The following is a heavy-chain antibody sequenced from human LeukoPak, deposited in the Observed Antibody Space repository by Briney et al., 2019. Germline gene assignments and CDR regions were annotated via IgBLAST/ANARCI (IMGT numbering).Heavy chain of an antibody. D-gene: IGHD4-4*01. CDR2: IYYSGST. Sequence: PSETLSLTCTVSGGSISSYYWSWIRQPPGKGLEWIGYIYYSGSTNYNPSLKSRVTISVDTSENQFSLKLSSVTAADTAVYYCARSLQNFDYWGQGTLVTVSS. V-gene: IGHV4-59*08. CDR1: GGSISSYY. J-gene: IGHJ4*02. CDR3: ARSLQNFDY.